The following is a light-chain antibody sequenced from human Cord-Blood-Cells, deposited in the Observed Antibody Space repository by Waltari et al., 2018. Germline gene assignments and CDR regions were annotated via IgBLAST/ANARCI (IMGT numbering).Light chain of an antibody. CDR2: EGS. CDR1: SSDVGSYDL. CDR3: CSYAGSSTWV. J-gene: IGLJ3*02. V-gene: IGLV2-23*01. Sequence: QSALTQPASVSASPGQSITVSCTGTSSDVGSYDLVSWYQQQPGKAPKLMIYEGSKRPSGVSNRFSGSKSGNTASLTISGLQAEDEADYYCCSYAGSSTWVFGGGTKLTVL.